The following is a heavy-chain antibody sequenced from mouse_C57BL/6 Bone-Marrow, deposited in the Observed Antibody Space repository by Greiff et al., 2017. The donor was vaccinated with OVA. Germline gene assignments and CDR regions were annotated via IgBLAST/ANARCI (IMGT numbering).Heavy chain of an antibody. CDR3: ARDSSNYPWFAY. CDR1: GFTLSSYA. J-gene: IGHJ3*01. D-gene: IGHD2-5*01. CDR2: ISDGGSYT. V-gene: IGHV5-4*01. Sequence: EVMLVESGGGLVKPGGSLKLSCAASGFTLSSYAMSWVRQTPEKRLEWVATISDGGSYTYYPDNVKGRFTISRDNAKNNLYLQMSHLKSEDTAMYYCARDSSNYPWFAYWGQGTLVTVSA.